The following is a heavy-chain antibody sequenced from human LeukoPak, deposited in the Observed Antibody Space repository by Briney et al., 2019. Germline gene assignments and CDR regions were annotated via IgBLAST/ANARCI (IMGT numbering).Heavy chain of an antibody. J-gene: IGHJ6*02. CDR2: IYYSGST. V-gene: IGHV4-59*01. CDR1: GGSISSYY. D-gene: IGHD5-18*01. Sequence: SETLSLTCTVSGGSISSYYWSWIRQPPGKGLEWIGYIYYSGSTNYNPSLKSRVTISVDTSKNQFSLKLSSVTAADTAVYYCARVDTAMADYYYYGMGVWGQGTTVTVSS. CDR3: ARVDTAMADYYYYGMGV.